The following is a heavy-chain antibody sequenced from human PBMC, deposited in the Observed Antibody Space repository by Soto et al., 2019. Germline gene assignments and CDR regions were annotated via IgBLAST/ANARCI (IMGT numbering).Heavy chain of an antibody. CDR1: GYTFTDYF. J-gene: IGHJ5*02. CDR2: INPNSRGT. CDR3: ARVTLKAGNWFDP. Sequence: SVKVSCKASGYTFTDYFIHWVRQAPGQGFEWMGWINPNSRGTNYAQKFQGRVTMTRDTSNSTAYMELRGLRSDDTAAYYCARVTLKAGNWFDPWGQGNLVTVSS. V-gene: IGHV1-2*02.